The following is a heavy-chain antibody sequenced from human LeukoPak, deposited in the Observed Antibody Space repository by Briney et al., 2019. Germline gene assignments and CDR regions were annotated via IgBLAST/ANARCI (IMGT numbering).Heavy chain of an antibody. CDR1: GGSISSSNW. CDR3: ARDEYFDWLPPVGY. V-gene: IGHV4-4*02. D-gene: IGHD3-9*01. J-gene: IGHJ4*02. Sequence: SETLSLTCAVSGGSISSSNWWSWVRQPPGKGLEWIGEVYHSGSTNYNPSLKSRVTISVDKSKNQFSLKQSSVTAADTAVYYCARDEYFDWLPPVGYWGQGTLVTVSS. CDR2: VYHSGST.